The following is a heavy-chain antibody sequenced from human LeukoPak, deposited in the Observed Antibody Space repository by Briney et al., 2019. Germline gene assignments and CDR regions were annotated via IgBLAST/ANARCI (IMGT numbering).Heavy chain of an antibody. V-gene: IGHV4-39*07. Sequence: SETLSLTCTVSGGSISNSNYYWGWIRQPPGKGLEWIGSMSYSGSTYYNPSLKSRVTISVDTSKNQFSLKLSSVTAADTAVYYCARAPYDFWSGYYRAGYFDLWGRGTLVTVSS. D-gene: IGHD3-3*01. CDR2: MSYSGST. CDR3: ARAPYDFWSGYYRAGYFDL. J-gene: IGHJ2*01. CDR1: GGSISNSNYY.